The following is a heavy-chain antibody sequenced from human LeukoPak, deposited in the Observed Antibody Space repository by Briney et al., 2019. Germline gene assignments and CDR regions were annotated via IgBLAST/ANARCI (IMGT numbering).Heavy chain of an antibody. CDR2: MNPNSGNT. J-gene: IGHJ4*02. V-gene: IGHV1-8*03. Sequence: ASVKVSCKASGYTFTTYDINWVRQATGQGLEWMGWMNPNSGNTGYAQKFQGRVTITRNTSISTAYMELGSLRSEDTAVYYCTRETSSRYFDYWGQGTLVTVSS. CDR3: TRETSSRYFDY. CDR1: GYTFTTYD.